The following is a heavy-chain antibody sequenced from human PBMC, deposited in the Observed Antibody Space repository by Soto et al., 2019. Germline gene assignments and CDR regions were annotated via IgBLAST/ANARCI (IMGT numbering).Heavy chain of an antibody. J-gene: IGHJ4*02. D-gene: IGHD2-15*01. Sequence: QVQLQESGPGLVKPSQTLSLTCTVSGGSISSGGYYWSRIRHHPGKGLEWIGYIYSSGSTYYNPSLKSRVTISVDTSKNQFSLKLSSVTAADTAVYYCAREGRGYCSGGSCYYFDYWGQGTLVTVSS. CDR2: IYSSGST. CDR3: AREGRGYCSGGSCYYFDY. V-gene: IGHV4-31*03. CDR1: GGSISSGGYY.